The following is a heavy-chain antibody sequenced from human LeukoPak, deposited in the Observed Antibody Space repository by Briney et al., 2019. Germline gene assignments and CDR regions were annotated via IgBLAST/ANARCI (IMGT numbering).Heavy chain of an antibody. D-gene: IGHD2-2*02. J-gene: IGHJ5*02. CDR1: GFTFRNYD. V-gene: IGHV3-13*01. CDR3: ARGLRYCSSTICYSWFDP. CDR2: IGTAGDT. Sequence: PGGSLRLSCAASGFTFRNYDMHWVRQAPGKGLEWVSAIGTAGDTYNPGSATGRLSISSDTAKISLYLQMNSLRAGYTAVYYCARGLRYCSSTICYSWFDPWGQGTLVTVSS.